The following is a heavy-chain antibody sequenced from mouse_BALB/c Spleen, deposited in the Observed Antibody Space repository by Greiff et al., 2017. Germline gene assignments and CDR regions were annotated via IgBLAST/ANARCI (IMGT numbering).Heavy chain of an antibody. CDR2: IDPANGNT. CDR3: ARGLGYYAMDY. J-gene: IGHJ4*01. CDR1: GFNIKDTY. Sequence: EVRLQQSGAELVKPGASVKLSCTASGFNIKDTYMHWVKQRPEQGLEWIGRIDPANGNTKYDPKFQGKATITADTSSNTAYLQLSSLTSEDTAVYYCARGLGYYAMDYWGQGTSVTVAS. V-gene: IGHV14-3*02.